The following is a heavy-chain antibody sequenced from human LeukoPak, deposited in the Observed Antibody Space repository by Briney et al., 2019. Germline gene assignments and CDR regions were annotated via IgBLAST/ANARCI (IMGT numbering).Heavy chain of an antibody. CDR3: ARDFRGGGGY. CDR1: GFTFSSYS. V-gene: IGHV3-21*01. Sequence: GGSLRLSCAASGFTFSSYSTNWVRQAPGKGLEWVSSISSSSSYIYYADSVKGRFTISRDNAKNSLYLQMNSLRAEDTAVYYCARDFRGGGGYWGQGTLVTVSS. J-gene: IGHJ4*02. CDR2: ISSSSSYI. D-gene: IGHD3-10*01.